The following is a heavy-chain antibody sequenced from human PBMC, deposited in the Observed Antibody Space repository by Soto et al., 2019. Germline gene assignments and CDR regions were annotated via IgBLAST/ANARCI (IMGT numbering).Heavy chain of an antibody. Sequence: QVQLVQSGAEVKKPGASVKVSCKASGYTFTSYAMHWVRQAPGQRLEWMGWINAGNGNTKYSQKFQGRVTITRDTSASTAYMELSSLRSEDTSVYYCEREYLWFGELGWFDPWGQGTLVTVSS. D-gene: IGHD3-10*01. V-gene: IGHV1-3*01. CDR3: EREYLWFGELGWFDP. J-gene: IGHJ5*02. CDR2: INAGNGNT. CDR1: GYTFTSYA.